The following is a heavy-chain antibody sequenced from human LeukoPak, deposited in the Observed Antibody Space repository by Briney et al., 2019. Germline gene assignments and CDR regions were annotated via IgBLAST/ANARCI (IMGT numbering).Heavy chain of an antibody. Sequence: GGSLRLSCVASGFTFTSYAMSWVRQAPGKGLEWVSGVGGSGNSTYYADSVKGRFTISRDNSKNTLYLQMNSLRAEDTAVYYCAKDGYSGYDTPYYFDYWGQGTLVTVSS. CDR3: AKDGYSGYDTPYYFDY. CDR2: VGGSGNST. CDR1: GFTFTSYA. V-gene: IGHV3-23*01. J-gene: IGHJ4*02. D-gene: IGHD5-12*01.